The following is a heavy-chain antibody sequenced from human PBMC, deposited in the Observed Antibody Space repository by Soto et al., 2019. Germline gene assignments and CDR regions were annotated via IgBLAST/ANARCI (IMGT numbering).Heavy chain of an antibody. CDR2: INPNSGGT. CDR3: ARDRWYSGSYQAYGMDV. D-gene: IGHD1-26*01. V-gene: IGHV1-2*02. J-gene: IGHJ6*02. Sequence: GASVKVSCKASGYTFTGYYMHWVRQAPGQGLEWMGWINPNSGGTNYAQKFQGRVTMTRDTSISTAHMELSRLRSDDTAVYYCARDRWYSGSYQAYGMDVWGQGTTVTVSS. CDR1: GYTFTGYY.